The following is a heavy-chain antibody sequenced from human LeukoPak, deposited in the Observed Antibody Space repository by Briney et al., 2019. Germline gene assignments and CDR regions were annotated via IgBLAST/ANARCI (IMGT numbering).Heavy chain of an antibody. Sequence: GGSLRLSCAASGLTLSNYWMHWVRQAPGKGLVWVSRMNSDGSGTSYADSVKGRFTISRDDAKNTLYLQMNSLRAEDTGVYYCARDSGDCSGGNCYHDAFDIWGQGTMVTVSS. CDR1: GLTLSNYW. V-gene: IGHV3-74*01. CDR2: MNSDGSGT. CDR3: ARDSGDCSGGNCYHDAFDI. J-gene: IGHJ3*02. D-gene: IGHD2-15*01.